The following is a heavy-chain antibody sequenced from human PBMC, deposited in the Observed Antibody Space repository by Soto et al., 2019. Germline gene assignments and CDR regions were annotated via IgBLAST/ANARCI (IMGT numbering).Heavy chain of an antibody. CDR3: ASLAPMVRGVDY. D-gene: IGHD3-10*01. V-gene: IGHV3-53*01. Sequence: EVQLVESGGGLIQPGGSLRLSCAASGFTVSSNYMSWVRQAPGKGLEWVSVIYSGGSTYYADSVKGRVTISRDNSKNTLYLQMNSLRAEDTAVYYCASLAPMVRGVDYWVQGTLVTVAS. CDR1: GFTVSSNY. J-gene: IGHJ4*02. CDR2: IYSGGST.